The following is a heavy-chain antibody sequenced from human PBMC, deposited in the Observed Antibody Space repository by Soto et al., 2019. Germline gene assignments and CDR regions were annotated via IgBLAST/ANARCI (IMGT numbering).Heavy chain of an antibody. CDR3: ARGMTTVTTLDY. V-gene: IGHV4-30-2*01. CDR2: IYHSGST. Sequence: PSETLSLTCTVSGGSISSGGYSWSWIRQPPGKGLERIGYIYHSGSTYYNPSLKSRITISIDRSKNQLSLKLSSVTAADTAVYYCARGMTTVTTLDYWGQGTLVTVSS. J-gene: IGHJ4*02. CDR1: GGSISSGGYS. D-gene: IGHD4-4*01.